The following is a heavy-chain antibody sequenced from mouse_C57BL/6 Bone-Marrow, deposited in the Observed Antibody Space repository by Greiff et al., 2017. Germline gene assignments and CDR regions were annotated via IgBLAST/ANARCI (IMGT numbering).Heavy chain of an antibody. CDR3: VHGYHWYFDV. Sequence: VMLVESGAELAKPGASVKLSCKASGYTFTSYWMHWVKQRPGQGLEWIGYINPSSGYTKYNQKFEDKATLTADKSSSTAYMQLSSLTYEDSAVYYCVHGYHWYFDVWGTGTTVTVSS. CDR2: INPSSGYT. CDR1: GYTFTSYW. D-gene: IGHD2-2*01. V-gene: IGHV1-7*01. J-gene: IGHJ1*03.